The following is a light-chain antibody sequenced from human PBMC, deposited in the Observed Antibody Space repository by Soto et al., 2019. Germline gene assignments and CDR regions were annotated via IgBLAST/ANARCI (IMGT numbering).Light chain of an antibody. Sequence: DIQMTSSPSFVSASVGDRVTITCRASQGVSRWLAWYQQKPGEAPRLLIYFASSLQHGVPPRFSGSGSGTDFTLAISSLQPEDSATYYCLQDINYPWTFGQGTKVDIK. CDR3: LQDINYPWT. CDR2: FAS. J-gene: IGKJ1*01. V-gene: IGKV1-12*01. CDR1: QGVSRW.